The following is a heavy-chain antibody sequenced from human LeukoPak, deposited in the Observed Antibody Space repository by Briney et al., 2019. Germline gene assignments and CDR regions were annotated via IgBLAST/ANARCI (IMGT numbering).Heavy chain of an antibody. D-gene: IGHD3-22*01. Sequence: PGGSLRLSCAASGFTFSTYGMHWVRQAPGKGLEWVSFIRYVGINKYYADSVKGRFTISRDNAKKSLYLQMNSLRAEDTAVYYCAGPDYYDSSACDYWGQGTLVTVSS. CDR1: GFTFSTYG. CDR3: AGPDYYDSSACDY. V-gene: IGHV3-30*02. J-gene: IGHJ4*02. CDR2: IRYVGINK.